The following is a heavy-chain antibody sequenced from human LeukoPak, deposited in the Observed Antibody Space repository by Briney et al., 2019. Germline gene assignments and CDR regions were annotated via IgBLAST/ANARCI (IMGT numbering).Heavy chain of an antibody. Sequence: PSETLSPTCTVSGGSISSSDYSWAWIRQPPGKGLEWIGSIYYSGSTYHNPSLKSRVTISVDTSKNQFSLKLSSVTAADTAVYYCARHPKQQDSWRFDYWGQGTLVTVSS. CDR1: GGSISSSDYS. CDR3: ARHPKQQDSWRFDY. CDR2: IYYSGST. V-gene: IGHV4-39*01. J-gene: IGHJ4*02. D-gene: IGHD6-13*01.